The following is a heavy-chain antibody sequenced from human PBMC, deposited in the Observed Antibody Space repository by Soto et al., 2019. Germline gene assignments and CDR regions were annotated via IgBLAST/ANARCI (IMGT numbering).Heavy chain of an antibody. Sequence: VASVKVSCKASGYTFTSYDINWVRQATGQRLEWMGWMNPNSGNTGYAQKFQGRVTMTRNTSISTAYMELSSLRSEDTAVYYCARDSYDSSGYDAFDIWGQGTMVTVSS. CDR1: GYTFTSYD. D-gene: IGHD3-22*01. CDR3: ARDSYDSSGYDAFDI. CDR2: MNPNSGNT. J-gene: IGHJ3*02. V-gene: IGHV1-8*01.